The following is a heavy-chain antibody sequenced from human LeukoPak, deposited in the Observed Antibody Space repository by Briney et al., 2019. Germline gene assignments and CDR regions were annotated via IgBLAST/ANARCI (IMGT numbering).Heavy chain of an antibody. CDR2: ISADGGGT. D-gene: IGHD6-13*01. CDR1: GFTFDDYA. V-gene: IGHV3-43*02. CDR3: AKDMQTVAGLSNYYYYAMAV. J-gene: IGHJ6*02. Sequence: GGSLRLSCAASGFTFDDYAMYWVRQVPGKGPQWVSFISADGGGTYYADSVKGRFTISRDNSKNPLFLQMNSPRSEDSALYYCAKDMQTVAGLSNYYYYAMAVWGQGTTVTVSS.